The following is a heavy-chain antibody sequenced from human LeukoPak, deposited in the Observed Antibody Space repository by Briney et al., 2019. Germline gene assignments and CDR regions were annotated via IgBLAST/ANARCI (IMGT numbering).Heavy chain of an antibody. CDR1: GGSFSGYY. V-gene: IGHV3-49*03. Sequence: TLSLTCAVYGGSFSGYYWSWIRQAPGKGLEWVGFIRSKAYGGTTEYAASVKGRFTISRDDSKSIAYLQMNSLKTEDTAVYYCTRDSSITGTPFDYWGQGTLVTVSS. CDR2: IRSKAYGGTT. CDR3: TRDSSITGTPFDY. J-gene: IGHJ4*02. D-gene: IGHD1-20*01.